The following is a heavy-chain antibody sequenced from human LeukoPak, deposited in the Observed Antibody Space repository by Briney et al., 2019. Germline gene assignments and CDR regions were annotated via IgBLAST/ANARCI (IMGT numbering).Heavy chain of an antibody. V-gene: IGHV3-7*01. CDR2: INQAGSDS. CDR3: GRGDPDY. Sequence: GGSLRLSCEVSGFSFSTYWMNWVRQAPGKGLEWVANINQAGSDSYYVDSVKGRFTISRDNAKDSLYLQMNSLRAEDTAVYYCGRGDPDYWGQGTLVTVSS. CDR1: GFSFSTYW. J-gene: IGHJ4*02.